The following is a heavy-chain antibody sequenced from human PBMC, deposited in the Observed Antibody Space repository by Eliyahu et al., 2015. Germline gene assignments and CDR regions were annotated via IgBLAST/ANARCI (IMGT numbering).Heavy chain of an antibody. J-gene: IGHJ4*02. Sequence: QITLKESGPTLLKPTQTLTLTCTFSGFSLSTSGVGVGWIRQPPGKALEWLALLFWDDDKRYSPSLKSRLTITKDTSKNQVVLTMTNMDPVDTATYYCAHRHTSGWYHYWGQGTLVTVSS. CDR1: GFSLSTSGVG. CDR2: LFWDDDK. D-gene: IGHD6-19*01. CDR3: AHRHTSGWYHY. V-gene: IGHV2-5*02.